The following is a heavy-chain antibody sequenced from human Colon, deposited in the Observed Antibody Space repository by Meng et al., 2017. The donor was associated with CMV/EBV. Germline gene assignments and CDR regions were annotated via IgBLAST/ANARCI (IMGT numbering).Heavy chain of an antibody. V-gene: IGHV1-46*01. CDR2: INPSGGST. D-gene: IGHD2-2*02. CDR1: GYFFTAYY. Sequence: ASVKVSCKSSGYFFTAYYLHWVRQAPGQGLEWMGIINPSGGSTSYAQKFQGRVTMTRDTSTSTVYMELSSLRSEDTAVYYCARVGQAGYCSSTSCYKGVDYWGQGTLVTVSS. CDR3: ARVGQAGYCSSTSCYKGVDY. J-gene: IGHJ4*02.